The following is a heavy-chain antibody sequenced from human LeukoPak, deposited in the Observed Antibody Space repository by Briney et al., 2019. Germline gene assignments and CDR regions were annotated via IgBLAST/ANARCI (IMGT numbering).Heavy chain of an antibody. CDR2: IKQDGSEK. CDR3: ARENLGSGTYYFDH. D-gene: IGHD3-10*01. V-gene: IGHV3-7*03. Sequence: GGSLRLSCAASGFTFSSYWMSWVRQAPGKGLEWVANIKQDGSEKSYVDSVKGRFTISRDNAKKSLYLQMNSPRAEDTAVYYCARENLGSGTYYFDHWGQGTLVTVSS. CDR1: GFTFSSYW. J-gene: IGHJ4*02.